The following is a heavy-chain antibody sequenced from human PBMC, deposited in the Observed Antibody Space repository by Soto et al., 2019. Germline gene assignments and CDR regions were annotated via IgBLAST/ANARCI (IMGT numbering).Heavy chain of an antibody. CDR2: IYYSGST. D-gene: IGHD3-10*01. CDR1: GGSISSSSYY. CDR3: ARLDGLTMVRGVIVLQPYYFDY. Sequence: SETLSLTCTVSGGSISSSSYYWGWIRQPPGKGLEWIGSIYYSGSTYYNPSLKSRVTISVDTSKNQFSLKLSSVTAADTAVYYCARLDGLTMVRGVIVLQPYYFDYWGQGTLVTVSS. J-gene: IGHJ4*02. V-gene: IGHV4-39*01.